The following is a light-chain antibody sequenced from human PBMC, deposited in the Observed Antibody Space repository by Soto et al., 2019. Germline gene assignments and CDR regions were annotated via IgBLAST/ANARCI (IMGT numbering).Light chain of an antibody. Sequence: EIVLTQSPATLSLSPGARATLSCRASQSVSSYLAWYQQKPGQAPRLLIYDASNRATGIPARFSGSGSGTDFTLTISSLEPEDSAIYYCQQRSSWHTFGQGTKVEIK. CDR3: QQRSSWHT. CDR1: QSVSSY. V-gene: IGKV3-11*01. CDR2: DAS. J-gene: IGKJ1*01.